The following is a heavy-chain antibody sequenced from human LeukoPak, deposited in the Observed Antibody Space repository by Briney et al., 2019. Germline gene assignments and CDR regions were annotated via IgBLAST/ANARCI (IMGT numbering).Heavy chain of an antibody. V-gene: IGHV3-30*02. J-gene: IGHJ5*02. CDR3: AKDKRYSYTNWFDP. D-gene: IGHD5-18*01. CDR2: IRYDGSNK. CDR1: GFTFSSYG. Sequence: GGSLRLSCAASGFTFSSYGMHWVRQAPGKGLEWVAFIRYDGSNKYYADSVKGRFTISRDNSKNTLYLQMNSLRAEDTAAYYCAKDKRYSYTNWFDPWGQGTLVTVSS.